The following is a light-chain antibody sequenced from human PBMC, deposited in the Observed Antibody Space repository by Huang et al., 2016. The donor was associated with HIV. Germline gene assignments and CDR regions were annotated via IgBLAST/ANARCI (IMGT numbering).Light chain of an antibody. Sequence: DTVLTQSPATLSLSPGERATLSCRASQSVSGYLAWYQQKPGQAPRRLIYDTSNRVTGIPARFSGSGSGTDFTLTISSLEPEDFAVYYCQQRKNWPLTFGGGTKVEI. J-gene: IGKJ4*01. CDR1: QSVSGY. V-gene: IGKV3-11*01. CDR3: QQRKNWPLT. CDR2: DTS.